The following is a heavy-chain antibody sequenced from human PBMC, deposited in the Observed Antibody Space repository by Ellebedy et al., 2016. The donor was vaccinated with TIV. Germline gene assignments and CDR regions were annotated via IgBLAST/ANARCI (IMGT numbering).Heavy chain of an antibody. CDR1: GYTFTGYY. CDR2: INPNSGGT. CDR3: ARDGGVGEDWFDP. D-gene: IGHD3-10*01. Sequence: ASVKVSCKASGYTFTGYYMHWVRQAPGQGLEWMGWINPNSGGTNYAQKFQGRVAMTRDTSINTAYMELSSLRSDDTAVYYCARDGGVGEDWFDPWGQGTQVTVSS. J-gene: IGHJ5*02. V-gene: IGHV1-2*02.